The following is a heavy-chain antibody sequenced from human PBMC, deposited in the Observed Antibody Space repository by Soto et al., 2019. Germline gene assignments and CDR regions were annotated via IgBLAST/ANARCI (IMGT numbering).Heavy chain of an antibody. CDR3: ARDSREYYYDSSGYYYSFDY. J-gene: IGHJ4*02. D-gene: IGHD3-22*01. CDR1: GGTFSSYA. CDR2: IIPIFGTA. V-gene: IGHV1-69*01. Sequence: QVQLVQSGAELKKPGSSVKVSCKASGGTFSSYAISWVRQAPGQGLKWMGGIIPIFGTANYAQKFQGRVTITADESTSTAYMELSSLRSEDTAVYYCARDSREYYYDSSGYYYSFDYWGQGTLVTVSS.